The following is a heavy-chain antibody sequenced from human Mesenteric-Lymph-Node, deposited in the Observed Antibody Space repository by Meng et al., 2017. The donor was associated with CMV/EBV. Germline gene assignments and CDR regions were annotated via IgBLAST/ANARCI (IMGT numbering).Heavy chain of an antibody. J-gene: IGHJ4*02. CDR3: ARTGRGSLRYFDL. D-gene: IGHD3-9*01. Sequence: KASGYTFTSYAMNWVRQAPGQGLEWMGWINTNTGNPTYAQGFTGRFVFSLDTSVSTAYLQISSLKAEDTAVYYCARTGRGSLRYFDLWGQGTLVTVSS. V-gene: IGHV7-4-1*02. CDR1: GYTFTSYA. CDR2: INTNTGNP.